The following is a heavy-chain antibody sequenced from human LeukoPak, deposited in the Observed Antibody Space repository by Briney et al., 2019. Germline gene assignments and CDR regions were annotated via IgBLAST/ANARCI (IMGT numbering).Heavy chain of an antibody. CDR1: GLTISNNY. CDR3: ARDRIGRSKDH. Sequence: GGSLRPSCAVSGLTISNNYMSWVRQAPGKGLEWVSVIYPDGSSYYTDSVKGRFTISRDNSKNTVYLQMNSLRVDDTAVYFCARDRIGRSKDHWGQGSLVTVPS. V-gene: IGHV3-53*01. CDR2: IYPDGSS. J-gene: IGHJ4*02. D-gene: IGHD1-14*01.